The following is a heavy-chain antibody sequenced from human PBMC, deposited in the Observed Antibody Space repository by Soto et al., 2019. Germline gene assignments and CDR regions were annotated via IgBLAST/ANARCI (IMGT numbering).Heavy chain of an antibody. Sequence: SETLSLTCTVSGGSISSGGYYWSWIRQHPGKGLEWIGYIYYSGSTYYNPSLKSRVTISVDTSKNQFSLKLSSVTAADTAVYYCAREIQSGYDIHFDYWGQGTLVTVSS. CDR1: GGSISSGGYY. J-gene: IGHJ4*02. CDR3: AREIQSGYDIHFDY. CDR2: IYYSGST. D-gene: IGHD5-12*01. V-gene: IGHV4-31*03.